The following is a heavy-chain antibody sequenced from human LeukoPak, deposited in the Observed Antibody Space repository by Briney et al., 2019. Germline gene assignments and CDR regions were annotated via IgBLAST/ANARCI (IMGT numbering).Heavy chain of an antibody. D-gene: IGHD6-19*01. CDR1: GFTFNSYA. J-gene: IGHJ4*02. CDR3: GKTTTGYSSGRYPGWPVDY. CDR2: IFGSGGSA. Sequence: GGSLRLSCAASGFTFNSYAMYWVRQAPGKGLEWVSGIFGSGGSAHYADSVKDRFTISRDNCKNTVYLQMDSLRVEDTAVYYCGKTTTGYSSGRYPGWPVDYWGQGTLVTVSS. V-gene: IGHV3-23*01.